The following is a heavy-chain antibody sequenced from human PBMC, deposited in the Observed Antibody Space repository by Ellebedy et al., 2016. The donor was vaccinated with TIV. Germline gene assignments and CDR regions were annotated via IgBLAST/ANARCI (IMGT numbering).Heavy chain of an antibody. J-gene: IGHJ4*02. D-gene: IGHD1-26*01. CDR3: ARHKGYSGYFDY. CDR1: GYSFTSYW. CDR2: IDPSDSYT. V-gene: IGHV5-10-1*01. Sequence: GESLKISXKGSGYSFTSYWISWVRQMPGKGLEWMGRIDPSDSYTNYSPSFQGHVTISADKSISTAYLQWSSLKASDTAMYYCARHKGYSGYFDYWGQGTLVTVSS.